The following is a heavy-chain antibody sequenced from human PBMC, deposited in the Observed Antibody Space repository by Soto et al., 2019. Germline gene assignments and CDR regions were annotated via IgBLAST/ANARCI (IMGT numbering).Heavy chain of an antibody. CDR1: GYTFTGYY. D-gene: IGHD3-10*01. V-gene: IGHV1-2*02. CDR2: INPNSGGT. CDR3: ARTAITMVRGVNYSYGMDV. Sequence: ASVKVSCKASGYTFTGYYMHWVRQAPGQGLEWMGWINPNSGGTNYAQKFQGRVTMTRDTSISTAYMELSRLRSDDTAVYYCARTAITMVRGVNYSYGMDVWGQGTTVTVSS. J-gene: IGHJ6*02.